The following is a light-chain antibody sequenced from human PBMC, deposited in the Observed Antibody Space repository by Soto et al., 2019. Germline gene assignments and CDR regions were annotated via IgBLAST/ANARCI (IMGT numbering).Light chain of an antibody. CDR3: QTWGTVIRV. V-gene: IGLV4-69*02. Sequence: QLVLTQSPSASASLGASVKLTCTLSSGHTNYAIAWHQQQPEKGPRYLMNLNSDGSHSKGDGIPDRFSGSSSGAERYLTISSLQSEDEADYYCQTWGTVIRVFGGGTKLTVL. CDR2: LNSDGSH. CDR1: SGHTNYA. J-gene: IGLJ2*01.